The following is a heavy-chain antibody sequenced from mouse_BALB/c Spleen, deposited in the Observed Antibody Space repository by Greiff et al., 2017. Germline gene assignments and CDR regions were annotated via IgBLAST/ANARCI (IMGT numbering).Heavy chain of an antibody. CDR2: ISSGSSTI. Sequence: EVHLVESGGGLVQPGGSRKLSCAASGFTFSSFGMHWVRQAPEKGLEWVAYISSGSSTIYYADTVKGRFTISRDNPKNTMFLQMTSLRSEDTAMYYCARSGSSWGWYFDVWGAGTTVTVSS. CDR3: ARSGSSWGWYFDV. D-gene: IGHD1-1*01. J-gene: IGHJ1*01. CDR1: GFTFSSFG. V-gene: IGHV5-17*02.